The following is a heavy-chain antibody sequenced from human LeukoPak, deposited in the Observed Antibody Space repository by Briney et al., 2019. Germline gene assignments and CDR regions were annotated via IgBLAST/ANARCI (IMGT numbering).Heavy chain of an antibody. Sequence: GGSLRLSCAASGFTFSDYYMSWIRQAPGKGLEWVSYISSSGSTIYYADSVKGRFTISRDNAKNSLYLQMNSLRAEDTAVYYCARAHKDCSSTSCPFDYWGQGTLVTVSS. CDR2: ISSSGSTI. D-gene: IGHD2-2*01. V-gene: IGHV3-11*01. J-gene: IGHJ4*02. CDR3: ARAHKDCSSTSCPFDY. CDR1: GFTFSDYY.